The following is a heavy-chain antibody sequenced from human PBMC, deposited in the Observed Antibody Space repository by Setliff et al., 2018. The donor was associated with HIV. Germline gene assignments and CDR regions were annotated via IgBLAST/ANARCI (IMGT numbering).Heavy chain of an antibody. D-gene: IGHD1-26*01. CDR3: ARGHSGSYFPYFDY. J-gene: IGHJ4*02. CDR2: ISSSGSFI. Sequence: GGSLRLSCAASGFTFGTYSMNWVRQAPGKGLEWVSSISSSGSFIYYADSVKGRFTISRDNSKNTLYLQMNSLRAEDTAVYYCARGHSGSYFPYFDYWGQGTLVTVSS. V-gene: IGHV3-21*01. CDR1: GFTFGTYS.